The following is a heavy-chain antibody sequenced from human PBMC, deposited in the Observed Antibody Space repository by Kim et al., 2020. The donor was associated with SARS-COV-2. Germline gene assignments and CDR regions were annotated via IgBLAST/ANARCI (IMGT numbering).Heavy chain of an antibody. D-gene: IGHD3-10*01. V-gene: IGHV3-9*01. Sequence: GRFTISRDNAKNSLYLQMNSLRAEDTALYYCAKDIGGGSGLSYDYGMDVWGQGTTVTVSS. J-gene: IGHJ6*02. CDR3: AKDIGGGSGLSYDYGMDV.